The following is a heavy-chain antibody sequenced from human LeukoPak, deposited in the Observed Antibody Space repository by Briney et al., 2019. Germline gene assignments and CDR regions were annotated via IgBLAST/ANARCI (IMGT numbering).Heavy chain of an antibody. J-gene: IGHJ4*02. D-gene: IGHD2-2*02. Sequence: ASVKVSCKASGGTFSSYAISWVRQAPGQGLEWMGWINPNSGGTNYAQKFQGRVTMTRDTSISTAYMELSRLRSDDTAVYYCARGRDQLLYIDYWGQGTLVTVSS. V-gene: IGHV1-2*02. CDR3: ARGRDQLLYIDY. CDR1: GGTFSSYA. CDR2: INPNSGGT.